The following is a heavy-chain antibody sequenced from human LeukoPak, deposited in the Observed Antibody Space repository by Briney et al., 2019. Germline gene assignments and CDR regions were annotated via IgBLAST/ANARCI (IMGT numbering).Heavy chain of an antibody. J-gene: IGHJ6*03. CDR1: GFTFSSYE. CDR3: AKPAYAGYYYYMDV. V-gene: IGHV3-30*18. D-gene: IGHD3-16*01. Sequence: GGSLRLSCAASGFTFSSYEMNWVRQAPGKGLEWVALISYDGSNKYYADSVKGRFTISRDNSKNTLYLQMNSLRVEDTAVYYCAKPAYAGYYYYMDVWGKGTTVTVSS. CDR2: ISYDGSNK.